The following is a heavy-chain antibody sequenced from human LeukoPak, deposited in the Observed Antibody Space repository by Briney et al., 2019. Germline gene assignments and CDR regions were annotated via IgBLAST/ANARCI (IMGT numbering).Heavy chain of an antibody. CDR3: AKDPDYYGSGSGDY. D-gene: IGHD3-10*01. CDR2: IRYDGSNK. CDR1: GFTFSSYG. J-gene: IGHJ4*02. V-gene: IGHV3-30*02. Sequence: GGSLRLSCAASGFTFSSYGMHWVRQAPGKGLGGVAFIRYDGSNKYYADSVKGRFTISRDNSKNTLYLPMNSLRAEDTAVYYCAKDPDYYGSGSGDYWGQGTLVTVSS.